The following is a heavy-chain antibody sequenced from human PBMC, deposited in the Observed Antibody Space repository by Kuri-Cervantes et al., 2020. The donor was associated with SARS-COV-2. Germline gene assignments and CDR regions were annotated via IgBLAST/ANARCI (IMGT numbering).Heavy chain of an antibody. CDR1: GYSFTGYY. V-gene: IGHV1-2*04. D-gene: IGHD3-10*01. Sequence: ASVKVSCKASGYSFTGYYMYWVRQAPGQGLEWMGWINPNSGGTNYAQKLQGWVTMTRDTSISPAYMELSRLRSDDTAVYSCAIGMVRGLIQSYYYGMDVWGQGTTVTVSS. J-gene: IGHJ6*02. CDR2: INPNSGGT. CDR3: AIGMVRGLIQSYYYGMDV.